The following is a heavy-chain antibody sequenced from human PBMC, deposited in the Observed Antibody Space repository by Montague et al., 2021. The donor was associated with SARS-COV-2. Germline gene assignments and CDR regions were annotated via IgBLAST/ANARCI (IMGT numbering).Heavy chain of an antibody. Sequence: SLRFSCAASGFTFEDHAMHWVRQAPGKGLEWVSSISWNSGYLDYAESVKGRFTISRDNAKNSLYLEMDSLRVEDTALYYCVKIRAYYFDYWGQGTLVTVSA. CDR3: VKIRAYYFDY. CDR2: ISWNSGYL. CDR1: GFTFEDHA. V-gene: IGHV3-9*01. J-gene: IGHJ4*02.